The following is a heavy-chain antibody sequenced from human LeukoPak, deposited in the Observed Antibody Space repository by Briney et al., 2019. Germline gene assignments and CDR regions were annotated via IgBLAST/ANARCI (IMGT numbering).Heavy chain of an antibody. CDR1: GGSISSYY. D-gene: IGHD3-22*01. V-gene: IGHV4-4*07. Sequence: PSETLSLTCTVSGGSISSYYWSWIRQPAGKGLEWIGRIYTSGSTNYNPSLKSRVTMSVDTSKNQFSLKLSSVTAADTAVYYCARGVRYYDSSGYYLDYWGQGTLVTVSS. CDR2: IYTSGST. J-gene: IGHJ4*02. CDR3: ARGVRYYDSSGYYLDY.